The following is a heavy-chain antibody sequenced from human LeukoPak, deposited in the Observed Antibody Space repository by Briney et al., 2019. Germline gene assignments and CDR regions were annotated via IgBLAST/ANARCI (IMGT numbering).Heavy chain of an antibody. V-gene: IGHV5-51*01. CDR3: AGIIAAAGTGPWNYFDY. Sequence: GESLKISCKGSGYSFTSYWIGWVRQMPGKGLGWMGIIYPGDSDTRYSPSFQGQVTISADKSISTAYLQWSSLKASDTAMYYCAGIIAAAGTGPWNYFDYWGQGTLVTVSS. D-gene: IGHD6-13*01. CDR1: GYSFTSYW. J-gene: IGHJ4*02. CDR2: IYPGDSDT.